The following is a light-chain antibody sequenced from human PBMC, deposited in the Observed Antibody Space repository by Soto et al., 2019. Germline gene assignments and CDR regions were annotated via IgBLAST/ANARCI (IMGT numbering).Light chain of an antibody. CDR3: QQLNTYPWT. Sequence: IQLTQSPSSLSASVGDRVTITCRVSQDINNYLAWYQQQPGKAPKVLIYGASTLQSGVPSRFSGSGSGTDFTLTISSLQPEDFATYYCQQLNTYPWTFGQGTKVEV. V-gene: IGKV1-9*01. J-gene: IGKJ1*01. CDR1: QDINNY. CDR2: GAS.